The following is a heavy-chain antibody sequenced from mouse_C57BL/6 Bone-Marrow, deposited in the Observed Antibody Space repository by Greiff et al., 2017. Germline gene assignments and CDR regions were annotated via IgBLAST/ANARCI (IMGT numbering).Heavy chain of an antibody. CDR3: ARERRYYCNGSRYLFAY. CDR2: INPSDGST. J-gene: IGHJ3*01. V-gene: IGHV1-69*01. CDR1: GYSFTGYY. D-gene: IGHD2-1*01. Sequence: QVQLQQSGPELVMPGASVKMSCKASGYSFTGYYMHWVKQSTGQGLEWIGVINPSDGSTSSNQKFKGKATLTVDKSSSTAYMQLSSLTSEDSAVYYCARERRYYCNGSRYLFAYWGQGTLVTVSA.